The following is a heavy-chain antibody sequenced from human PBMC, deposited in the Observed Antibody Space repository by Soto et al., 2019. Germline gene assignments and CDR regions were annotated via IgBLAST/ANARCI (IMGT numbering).Heavy chain of an antibody. CDR1: GGSISSGGYY. Sequence: QVQLQESGPGLVKPSQTLSLTCTVSGGSISSGGYYWSWIRQHPGKGLEWIGYIYYSGSTYYNPSLKSRVTISVDTSKNQFSLKLSSVTAADTAVYYCARAAPGGSSSWYHNEYYYYGMDVWGQGTTVTVSS. J-gene: IGHJ6*02. CDR2: IYYSGST. D-gene: IGHD6-13*01. CDR3: ARAAPGGSSSWYHNEYYYYGMDV. V-gene: IGHV4-31*03.